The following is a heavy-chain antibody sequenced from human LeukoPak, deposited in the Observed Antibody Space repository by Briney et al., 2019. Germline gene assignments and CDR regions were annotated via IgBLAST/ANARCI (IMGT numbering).Heavy chain of an antibody. CDR1: GGTFSSYA. D-gene: IGHD6-19*01. CDR3: ARHGGWYGGWFDP. CDR2: IIPIFGTA. J-gene: IGHJ5*02. Sequence: SVKVSCKASGGTFSSYAISWVRQAPGQGLEWMGGIIPIFGTANYAQKFQGRVTITADESTSTAYMELSSLRSEGTAVYYCARHGGWYGGWFDPWGQGTLVTVSS. V-gene: IGHV1-69*01.